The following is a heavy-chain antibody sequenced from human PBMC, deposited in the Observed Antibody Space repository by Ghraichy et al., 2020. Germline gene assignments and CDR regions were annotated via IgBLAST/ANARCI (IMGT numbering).Heavy chain of an antibody. CDR2: ISGIDGGT. Sequence: LSLTCAASGFTFSNSAMSWVRQAPGKWLEWVSTISGIDGGTYYADSVKGRFTISRDNSKNTLYLQTNSLRAEDTAVYYCAKDQGYGGNDDAFDIWGQGTMVTVSS. V-gene: IGHV3-23*01. J-gene: IGHJ3*02. CDR1: GFTFSNSA. D-gene: IGHD4-23*01. CDR3: AKDQGYGGNDDAFDI.